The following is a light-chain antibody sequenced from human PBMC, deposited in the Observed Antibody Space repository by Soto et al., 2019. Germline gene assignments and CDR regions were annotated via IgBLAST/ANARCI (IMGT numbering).Light chain of an antibody. CDR1: QSVSSH. J-gene: IGKJ5*01. V-gene: IGKV3-15*01. Sequence: EIVMTQPPATLSVSPGERATLSCRASQSVSSHLAWYQQEPGQAPRLRIYAASTRATGIPASFSGSESGTGFTLTNSSWQSEGCAVYYGQHYNNWFITFGKWTRLEGK. CDR3: QHYNNWFIT. CDR2: AAS.